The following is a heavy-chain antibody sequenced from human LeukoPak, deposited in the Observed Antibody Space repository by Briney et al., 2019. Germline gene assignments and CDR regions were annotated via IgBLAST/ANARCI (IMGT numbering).Heavy chain of an antibody. CDR2: ISGSGGST. D-gene: IGHD3/OR15-3a*01. Sequence: GSLRLSCAASGFTFSSYAMSWVRQAPGKGLEWVSAISGSGGSTYYADSVKGRFTISRDNSKNTLYLQMNSLRAEDTAAYYCANSRTGYSTFDYWGQGTLVTVSS. V-gene: IGHV3-23*01. CDR3: ANSRTGYSTFDY. CDR1: GFTFSSYA. J-gene: IGHJ4*02.